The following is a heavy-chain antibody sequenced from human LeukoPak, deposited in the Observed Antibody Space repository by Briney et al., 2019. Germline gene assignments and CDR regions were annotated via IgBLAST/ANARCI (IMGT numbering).Heavy chain of an antibody. CDR3: ARESGVGDILTGYYPGYFDY. D-gene: IGHD3-9*01. Sequence: TGGSLRLSCAASGFTFSSYWMSWVRQAPGKGLEWVADIKQDGSENYYVDSVKGRFTISRDNAKNSLYLQMNSLRAEDTAVYYCARESGVGDILTGYYPGYFDYWGQGTLVTVSS. CDR1: GFTFSSYW. CDR2: IKQDGSEN. V-gene: IGHV3-7*01. J-gene: IGHJ4*02.